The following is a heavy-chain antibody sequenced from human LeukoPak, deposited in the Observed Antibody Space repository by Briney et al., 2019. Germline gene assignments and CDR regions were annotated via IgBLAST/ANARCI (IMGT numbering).Heavy chain of an antibody. CDR1: GGSISSYY. CDR3: AGDDCGGGRCYSTDV. D-gene: IGHD2-15*01. Sequence: SETLSLTCTVSGGSISSYYWSWIRQPAGKGLEWIGRIYTSGSTNYYPSLKSRLTMSVATSKSHYALKLLSVPAADTAVYDWAGDDCGGGRCYSTDVWGKGTTVTVSS. V-gene: IGHV4-4*07. CDR2: IYTSGST. J-gene: IGHJ6*04.